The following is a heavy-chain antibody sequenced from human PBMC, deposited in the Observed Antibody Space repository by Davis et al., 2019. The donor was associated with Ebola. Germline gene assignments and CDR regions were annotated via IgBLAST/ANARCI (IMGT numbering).Heavy chain of an antibody. D-gene: IGHD4-11*01. J-gene: IGHJ3*02. Sequence: SETLSLTCTVSGGSISSGDYYWSWIRQPPGKGLEWIGYIYYSGSTYYNPSLKSRVTISVDTSKNQFSLKLSSVTAADTAVYYCARGALTTGAFDIWGQGTMVTVSS. CDR1: GGSISSGDYY. V-gene: IGHV4-30-4*01. CDR2: IYYSGST. CDR3: ARGALTTGAFDI.